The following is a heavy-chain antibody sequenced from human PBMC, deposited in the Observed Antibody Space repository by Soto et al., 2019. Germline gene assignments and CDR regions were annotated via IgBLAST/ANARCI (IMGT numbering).Heavy chain of an antibody. CDR2: ILSDGGTK. J-gene: IGHJ4*02. D-gene: IGHD3-3*01. Sequence: EVQLLESGGGLVQPGGSLRLSCAASGFTFAGYAMNWVRQAPGRGLEWVAGILSDGGTKYYADPVKGRFTISRDNSKNILYLQMSSLRADDTALYYCAKDFRPEGKYDLDYWGQGTPVVVSS. V-gene: IGHV3-23*01. CDR1: GFTFAGYA. CDR3: AKDFRPEGKYDLDY.